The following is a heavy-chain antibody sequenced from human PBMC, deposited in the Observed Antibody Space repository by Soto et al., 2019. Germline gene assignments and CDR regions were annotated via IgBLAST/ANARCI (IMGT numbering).Heavy chain of an antibody. Sequence: QVQLVQSGAEVKEPGASVKVSCKASGGGNLIDYRTTWVRRAPGQGLEWMGGIIPKLSSANYAQKFQGRVTITADESTNSVYMELRSLRSDDTAVYYCARGAAGYNFGAVYWGQGTPVTVSS. J-gene: IGHJ4*02. CDR1: GGGNLIDYR. D-gene: IGHD5-12*01. V-gene: IGHV1-69*01. CDR2: IIPKLSSA. CDR3: ARGAAGYNFGAVY.